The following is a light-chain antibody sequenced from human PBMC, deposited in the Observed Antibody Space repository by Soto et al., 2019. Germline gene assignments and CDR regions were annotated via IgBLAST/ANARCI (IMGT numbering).Light chain of an antibody. Sequence: QSALTQPASVSGSPGQSITISCTGTRTDVGGYNFVSWYQQHPGKAPKLIIYEVSNRPSGVSNRSSGSKPDNTASLTISGLQAEDEADYYCCSYVSSKTYVFGTGTKVTV. J-gene: IGLJ1*01. CDR2: EVS. CDR3: CSYVSSKTYV. CDR1: RTDVGGYNF. V-gene: IGLV2-14*01.